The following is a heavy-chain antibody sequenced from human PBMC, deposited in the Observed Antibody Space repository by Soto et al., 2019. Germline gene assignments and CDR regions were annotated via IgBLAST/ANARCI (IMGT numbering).Heavy chain of an antibody. D-gene: IGHD3-3*01. Sequence: QVQLVQSGAEVKKPGSSVKVSCKAPGGTFSTYIISWVRQAPGQGLEWMGRIIPIPDITDNAQKFQGRVTFSADKSTGTAHMELSRLRSEDTARYFWCRDRITTRGDAFDLWGQGTMVTVSS. CDR2: IIPIPDIT. V-gene: IGHV1-69*02. J-gene: IGHJ3*01. CDR3: CRDRITTRGDAFDL. CDR1: GGTFSTYI.